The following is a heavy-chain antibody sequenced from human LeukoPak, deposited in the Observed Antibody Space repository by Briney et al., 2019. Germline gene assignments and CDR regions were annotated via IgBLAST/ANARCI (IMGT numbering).Heavy chain of an antibody. CDR2: INPNSGGT. V-gene: IGHV1-2*02. CDR3: ARDPCADY. Sequence: ASVKVSCKASGNSFIGDHIHWVRQAPGQGLEWMGWINPNSGGTNYAQKFQGRVTMTRDTSNSTAYMELNGLISDDTAVYYCARDPCADYWGQGTLVTVSS. J-gene: IGHJ4*02. CDR1: GNSFIGDH.